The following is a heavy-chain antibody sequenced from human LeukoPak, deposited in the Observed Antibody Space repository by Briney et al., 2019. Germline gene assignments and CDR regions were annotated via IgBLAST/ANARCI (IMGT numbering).Heavy chain of an antibody. CDR2: ISGSGGST. J-gene: IGHJ4*02. CDR3: ARDLRVVPAANDY. D-gene: IGHD2-2*01. V-gene: IGHV3-23*01. Sequence: GGSLRLSCAASGFTFTSYNMNWVRQAPGKELEWVSAISGSGGSTYYADSVKGRFTISRDNAKNSLYLQMNSLRAEDTALYYCARDLRVVPAANDYWGQGTLVTVSS. CDR1: GFTFTSYN.